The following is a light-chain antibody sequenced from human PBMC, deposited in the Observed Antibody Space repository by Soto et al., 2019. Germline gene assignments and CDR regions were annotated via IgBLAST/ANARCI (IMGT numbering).Light chain of an antibody. J-gene: IGKJ2*01. V-gene: IGKV3-15*01. CDR1: RSISSN. CDR3: LQYNNWPYT. Sequence: EIVMTQSPATLSVSPGERATLSCRGSRSISSNLAWYQQKPGQAPRLLIYGASTRATGIPARFSGSRSGTEFTLTISSLQSEDFAVYYCLQYNNWPYTFGQGTKLEIK. CDR2: GAS.